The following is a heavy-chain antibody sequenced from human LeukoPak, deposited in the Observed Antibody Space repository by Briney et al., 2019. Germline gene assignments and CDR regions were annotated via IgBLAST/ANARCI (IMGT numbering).Heavy chain of an antibody. V-gene: IGHV1-69*01. CDR3: ARGIGVLQYFQVDGMDV. Sequence: SVKVSCKASGGTFSSYAISWVRQAPGQGLEWMGGIIPIFGTANYAQKFQGRVTITADESTSTAYMELSSLRSEDTAVYYCARGIGVLQYFQVDGMDVWGQGTTVTVSS. J-gene: IGHJ6*02. CDR2: IIPIFGTA. CDR1: GGTFSSYA. D-gene: IGHD3-9*01.